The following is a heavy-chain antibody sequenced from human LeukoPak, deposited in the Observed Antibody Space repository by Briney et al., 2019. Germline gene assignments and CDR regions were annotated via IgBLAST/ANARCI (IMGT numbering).Heavy chain of an antibody. Sequence: AGGSLRLSCATSGFTLGTYAMSWVRQGPGKGLEWVARISNAAGTTNYADSVRGRFTISRDNSQNTLYLQMSSLRVEDTAEYYCAKDGLRGYDFDSWGQGTLVIVSS. CDR2: ISNAAGTT. D-gene: IGHD5-12*01. CDR3: AKDGLRGYDFDS. V-gene: IGHV3-23*01. J-gene: IGHJ5*01. CDR1: GFTLGTYA.